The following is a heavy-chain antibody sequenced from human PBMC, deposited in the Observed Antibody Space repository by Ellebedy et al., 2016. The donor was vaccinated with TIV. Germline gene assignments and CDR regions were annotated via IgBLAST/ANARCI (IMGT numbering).Heavy chain of an antibody. CDR2: IYQDGSEN. CDR1: GFTFRSYW. J-gene: IGHJ5*01. Sequence: GESLKISCAASGFTFRSYWMAWVRQAAGKGLEWLANIYQDGSENFYVDSVKGRFTISRDNAKNSLYLQMNSLRVEDTAVYYCARRGSYGDYAVQVNNWFDSWGQGTLVTVSS. CDR3: ARRGSYGDYAVQVNNWFDS. D-gene: IGHD4-17*01. V-gene: IGHV3-7*01.